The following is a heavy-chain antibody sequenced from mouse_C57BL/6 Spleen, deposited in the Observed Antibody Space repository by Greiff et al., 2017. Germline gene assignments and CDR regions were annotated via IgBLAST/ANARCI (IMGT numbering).Heavy chain of an antibody. D-gene: IGHD4-1*01. Sequence: QVQLKQSGAELVRPGASVKLSCKASGYTFTDYYINWVKQRPGQGLEWIARIYPGSGNTYYNEKFKGKATLTAEKSSSTAYMQLSSLTSEDSAVYFCARKGTGFYYFDYWGQGTTLTVSS. CDR3: ARKGTGFYYFDY. V-gene: IGHV1-76*01. CDR2: IYPGSGNT. CDR1: GYTFTDYY. J-gene: IGHJ2*01.